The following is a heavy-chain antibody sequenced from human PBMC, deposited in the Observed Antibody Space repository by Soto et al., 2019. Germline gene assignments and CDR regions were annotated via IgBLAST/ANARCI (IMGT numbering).Heavy chain of an antibody. Sequence: GGSLRLSCAASGFTFSSYSMNWVRQAPGKGLEWVSSISSSSSYIYYADSVKGRFTISRDNAKNSLYLQMNSLRAEDTAVYYCASFTTVTSTRISEYFQHWGQGTLVTVSS. CDR2: ISSSSSYI. J-gene: IGHJ1*01. V-gene: IGHV3-21*01. CDR1: GFTFSSYS. CDR3: ASFTTVTSTRISEYFQH. D-gene: IGHD4-17*01.